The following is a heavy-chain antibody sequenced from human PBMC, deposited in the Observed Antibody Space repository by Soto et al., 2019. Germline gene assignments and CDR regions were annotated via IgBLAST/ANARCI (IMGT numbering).Heavy chain of an antibody. CDR2: ISGSGGST. Sequence: GGSLRLSCVASGLTFTDHYMDWVRQAPGKGLEWVSAISGSGGSTYYADSVKGRFTISRDNSKNTLYLQMNSLRAEDTAVYYCAKDLSTLFAFDIWGQGTMVTVS. D-gene: IGHD2-21*01. V-gene: IGHV3-23*01. J-gene: IGHJ3*02. CDR3: AKDLSTLFAFDI. CDR1: GLTFTDHY.